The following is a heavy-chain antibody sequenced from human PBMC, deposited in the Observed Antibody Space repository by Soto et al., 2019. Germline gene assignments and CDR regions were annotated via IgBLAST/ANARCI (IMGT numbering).Heavy chain of an antibody. J-gene: IGHJ2*01. CDR1: GFTFSNYA. Sequence: QVQLVESGGGVVQPGRSLRLSCAVSGFTFSNYAMHWVRQAPGKGLEWVAIVSHDGNNQYYADSAKGRFTISIDNSENTLYLQMNSLRTEDTAVFYCARDGATQMWRPWYFDLWGRGTLVTVSS. V-gene: IGHV3-30-3*01. CDR2: VSHDGNNQ. D-gene: IGHD2-21*01. CDR3: ARDGATQMWRPWYFDL.